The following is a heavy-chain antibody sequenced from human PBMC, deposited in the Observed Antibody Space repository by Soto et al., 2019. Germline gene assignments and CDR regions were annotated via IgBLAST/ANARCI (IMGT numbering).Heavy chain of an antibody. V-gene: IGHV4-4*07. CDR2: FSLSGTT. CDR3: ARGMTPPGAPAWYYFDS. D-gene: IGHD2-8*02. Sequence: SETLSLTCTVSGASITSSSYWSWIRQPAGKGLEWIGRFSLSGTTNYNPSLRSRVTMSADVSKNQFSLRLTSVTAADTALYYCARGMTPPGAPAWYYFDSWGQGTLVTVTS. J-gene: IGHJ4*02. CDR1: GASITSSSY.